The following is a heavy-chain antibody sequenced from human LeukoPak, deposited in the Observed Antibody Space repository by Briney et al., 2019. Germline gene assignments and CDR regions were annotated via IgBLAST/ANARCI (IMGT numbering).Heavy chain of an antibody. Sequence: PGGSLRLSCAASGFTFSNYAMSWVRQAPGKGPEWVSGISGSGDITYYADSVKGRFTISRDNSKNTLYLQMNSLGAEDTAVYYCAKDRSDNSSWYCMDVWGQGTTVTVSS. J-gene: IGHJ6*02. CDR3: AKDRSDNSSWYCMDV. CDR2: ISGSGDIT. D-gene: IGHD6-19*01. V-gene: IGHV3-23*01. CDR1: GFTFSNYA.